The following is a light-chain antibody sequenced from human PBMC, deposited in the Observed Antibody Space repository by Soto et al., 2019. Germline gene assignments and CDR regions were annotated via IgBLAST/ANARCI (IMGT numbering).Light chain of an antibody. Sequence: DIPMTQSPSSLSASVGDRVTITCRASQSISTYVSWYQQQPGKAPNLLIYVASNLHSGVPSRFSGSGSGTDFTLTISSLQPEDFATYYCQQSYGTPYTFGQGTRLEIK. V-gene: IGKV1-39*01. CDR1: QSISTY. J-gene: IGKJ2*01. CDR2: VAS. CDR3: QQSYGTPYT.